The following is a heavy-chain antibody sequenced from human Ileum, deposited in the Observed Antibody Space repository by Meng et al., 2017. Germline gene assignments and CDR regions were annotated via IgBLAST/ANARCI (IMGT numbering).Heavy chain of an antibody. J-gene: IGHJ4*02. Sequence: VQLQEWGPGLVTPSGTLSLPCAVSGGSISSSNCGRWVRQPPGKGLVWIGEIYHSGSTNYNPSLKSRVTISVDKSKNQFSLKLSSVTAADTAVYYCARIDAYGDYVDYWGQGTLVTVSS. CDR2: IYHSGST. D-gene: IGHD4-17*01. V-gene: IGHV4-4*02. CDR1: GGSISSSNC. CDR3: ARIDAYGDYVDY.